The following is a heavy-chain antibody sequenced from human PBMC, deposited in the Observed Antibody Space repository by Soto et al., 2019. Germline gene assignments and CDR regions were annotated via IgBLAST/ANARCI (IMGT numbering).Heavy chain of an antibody. CDR2: ITPSSGST. V-gene: IGHV1-46*01. CDR1: GYTFTTYY. CDR3: ARAVSTKTAPIDY. J-gene: IGHJ4*02. Sequence: QVQLVQSGAEVKNPGASVKISCKASGYTFTTYYMHWLRQARGQGLEWMGIITPSSGSTRYEQKFKDRVNMTRDKSTRTVYMDLGSLRSEDTSVYYWARAVSTKTAPIDYWGQGTLVTVSS. D-gene: IGHD4-17*01.